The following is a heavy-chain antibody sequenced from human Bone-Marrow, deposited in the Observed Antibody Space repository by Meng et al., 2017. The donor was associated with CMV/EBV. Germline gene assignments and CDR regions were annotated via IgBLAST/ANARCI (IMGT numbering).Heavy chain of an antibody. J-gene: IGHJ6*02. Sequence: GESLKISCAASGFTFSSYAMHWVRQAPGKGLEYVSAISSNGGSTYYADSVKGRFTISRDNSKNTLYLQMGSLRAEDMAVYYCARALAVAGNYYYYGMDFWGQGTMVTVSS. D-gene: IGHD6-13*01. CDR1: GFTFSSYA. CDR3: ARALAVAGNYYYYGMDF. CDR2: ISSNGGST. V-gene: IGHV3-64*02.